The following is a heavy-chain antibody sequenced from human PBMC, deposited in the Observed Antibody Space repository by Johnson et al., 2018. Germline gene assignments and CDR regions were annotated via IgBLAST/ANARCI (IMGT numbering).Heavy chain of an antibody. J-gene: IGHJ6*02. V-gene: IGHV3-23*04. Sequence: VQLGQSGGGLVQPGGSLRLSCAASGFTFSSFAMSWVRQAPGKGLEWVSAISGSGGSTYYADSVKGRFPISRDNAKNTLYLQMNSLRAEDTAVYYCARDPYDFWSGYYYYYYGMDVWGQGTTVTVSS. CDR2: ISGSGGST. CDR1: GFTFSSFA. D-gene: IGHD3-3*01. CDR3: ARDPYDFWSGYYYYYYGMDV.